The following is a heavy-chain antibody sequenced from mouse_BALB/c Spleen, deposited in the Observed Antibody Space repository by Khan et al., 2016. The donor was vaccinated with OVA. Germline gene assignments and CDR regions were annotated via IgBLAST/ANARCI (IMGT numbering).Heavy chain of an antibody. CDR3: ARLAYYYDSEGVAY. Sequence: EVQLQESGGDVVKPGGSLKLSCAASGFTFSTYGMSWVRQTPDKRLEWVTTVSTGGHYTYYPDTVKGRFTISRDNAKNTLYLQMNSLKSEDTAMFYCARLAYYYDSEGVAYWGQGTLVTVSS. CDR1: GFTFSTYG. J-gene: IGHJ3*01. D-gene: IGHD1-1*01. V-gene: IGHV5-6*01. CDR2: VSTGGHYT.